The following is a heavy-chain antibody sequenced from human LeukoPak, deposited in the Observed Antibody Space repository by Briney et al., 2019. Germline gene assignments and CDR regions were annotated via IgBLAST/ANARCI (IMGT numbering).Heavy chain of an antibody. D-gene: IGHD3-3*01. Sequence: SETLSLTCTVSGGSIRSYYWSWIRQPPGKGLVWIGYIYYSGSTNYNPSLKSRVTISADTSKNQFSLKLSSVTAADTAVYYCARDPSWEWNWFDPWGQGTLVTVSS. CDR3: ARDPSWEWNWFDP. J-gene: IGHJ5*02. CDR2: IYYSGST. CDR1: GGSIRSYY. V-gene: IGHV4-59*01.